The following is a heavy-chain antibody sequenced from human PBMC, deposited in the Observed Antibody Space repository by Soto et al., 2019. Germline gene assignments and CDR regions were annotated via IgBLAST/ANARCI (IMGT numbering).Heavy chain of an antibody. D-gene: IGHD5-12*01. Sequence: QVQLQQWGAGLLKPSETLSLNCAVTGGSLSGYYWSWIRQPPGKGLVWIGEVKDGGHTNYSPSLRGRVIISSDTSNNQFSLSLNSVTAADTGVYSCARGQEGVVATHWDQGSLVTVSS. CDR1: GGSLSGYY. J-gene: IGHJ4*02. CDR2: VKDGGHT. CDR3: ARGQEGVVATH. V-gene: IGHV4-34*01.